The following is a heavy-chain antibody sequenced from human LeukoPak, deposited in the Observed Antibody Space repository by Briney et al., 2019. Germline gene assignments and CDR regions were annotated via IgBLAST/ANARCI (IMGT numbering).Heavy chain of an antibody. Sequence: ASVKVSCKASGYTFTSYGISWVRQAPGQGLEWMGWISAYNGNTNYAQKLQGRVTMTTDTSTSTAYMELRSLRSDDTAVYYCARDQGEEDDYVWGSYRYSEYFDYWGQGTLVTVSS. D-gene: IGHD3-16*02. J-gene: IGHJ4*02. V-gene: IGHV1-18*01. CDR1: GYTFTSYG. CDR3: ARDQGEEDDYVWGSYRYSEYFDY. CDR2: ISAYNGNT.